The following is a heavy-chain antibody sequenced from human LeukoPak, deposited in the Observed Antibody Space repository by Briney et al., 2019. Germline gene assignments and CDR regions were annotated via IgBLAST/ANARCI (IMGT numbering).Heavy chain of an antibody. V-gene: IGHV4-59*01. D-gene: IGHD3-22*01. Sequence: SETLSLTCTVSGGSISSYFWSWIRQPPGKGLEWIGYIYYSGSTNYNPSLKSRVTISVDTSKNQFSLKLSSVTAADTAVYYCARGRITRYYYDSSGFPDYWGQGTLVTVSS. CDR3: ARGRITRYYYDSSGFPDY. J-gene: IGHJ4*02. CDR1: GGSISSYF. CDR2: IYYSGST.